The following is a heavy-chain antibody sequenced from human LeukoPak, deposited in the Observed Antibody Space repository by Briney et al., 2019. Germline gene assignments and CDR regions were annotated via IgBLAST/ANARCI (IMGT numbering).Heavy chain of an antibody. CDR2: IFYSGAT. D-gene: IGHD7-27*01. J-gene: IGHJ4*02. CDR3: ARAPNWGYYFDY. V-gene: IGHV4-59*01. Sequence: SETLSLTCTVSGGSISDNYWSWIRQPPGKGLEWLSYIFYSGATKYNPSLKSRVTTSFDTSRKQFSLRLRSVTAADTAVYYCARAPNWGYYFDYWGQGTLVTVSS. CDR1: GGSISDNY.